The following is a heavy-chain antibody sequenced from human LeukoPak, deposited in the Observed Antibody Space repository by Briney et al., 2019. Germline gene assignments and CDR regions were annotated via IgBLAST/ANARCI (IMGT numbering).Heavy chain of an antibody. CDR1: GGSFIDYS. V-gene: IGHV4-34*01. CDR3: ARVGYSYSINDWSRTGLGAYPTKYYYYMDV. CDR2: INHSGGT. J-gene: IGHJ6*03. D-gene: IGHD5-18*01. Sequence: KPSETLSLTCAVYGGSFIDYSWSWIRQPLGKGLEWIGEINHSGGTNPNPSHMSRVIMSVDTSKNQFSLKVGSVTAADTAVYYCARVGYSYSINDWSRTGLGAYPTKYYYYMDVWGKGTTVIVSS.